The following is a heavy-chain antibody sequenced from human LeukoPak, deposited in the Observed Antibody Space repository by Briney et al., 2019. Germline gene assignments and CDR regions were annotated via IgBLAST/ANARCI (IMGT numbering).Heavy chain of an antibody. CDR1: GGSISSYY. J-gene: IGHJ6*03. Sequence: SETLSLTCTVSGGSISSYYWSWIRQPPGKGLEWIGYIYYSGSTNYNPSLKSRVTISVDTSKNQFSLKLSSVTAADTAVYYCARAEYSSSRRGYYYYYMDVWGKGTTVTVSS. D-gene: IGHD6-6*01. CDR2: IYYSGST. CDR3: ARAEYSSSRRGYYYYYMDV. V-gene: IGHV4-59*01.